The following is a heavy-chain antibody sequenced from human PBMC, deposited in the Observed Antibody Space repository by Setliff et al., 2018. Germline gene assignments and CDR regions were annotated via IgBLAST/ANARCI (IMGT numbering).Heavy chain of an antibody. V-gene: IGHV4-38-2*01. J-gene: IGHJ4*02. D-gene: IGHD3-3*01. CDR2: IYYSGST. CDR1: GYSISSGYY. Sequence: NPSETLSLTCAVFGYSISSGYYWGWIRQPPGKGLEWIGSIYYSGSTYYNPSLKSRVTISVDTSKNQFSLKLSSVTAADTAVYYCARRETYYNFWSGYYAYWGQGTLVTVSS. CDR3: ARRETYYNFWSGYYAY.